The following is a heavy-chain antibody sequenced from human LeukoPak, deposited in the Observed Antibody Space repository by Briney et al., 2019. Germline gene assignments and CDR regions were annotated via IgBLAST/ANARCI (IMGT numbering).Heavy chain of an antibody. Sequence: GGSLRLSCAASGFPFTNYWMSWVRQAPGKGLEWVANIKQDGGQKYYMDSVKGRFTISRDNAKNSVNLQMNSLRLEDTAVYFCARRHHFGFLDSWGQGTLVTVSS. J-gene: IGHJ4*02. CDR2: IKQDGGQK. D-gene: IGHD3-10*01. V-gene: IGHV3-7*05. CDR1: GFPFTNYW. CDR3: ARRHHFGFLDS.